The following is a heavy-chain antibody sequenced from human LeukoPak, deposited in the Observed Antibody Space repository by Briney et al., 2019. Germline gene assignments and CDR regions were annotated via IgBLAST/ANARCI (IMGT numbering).Heavy chain of an antibody. CDR1: GGSISSGDYS. Sequence: PSETLSLTCTVSGGSISSGDYSWSWIRQPPGKGLEWIGYIYYSGSTYYNPSLKSRVTISVDTFKNQFSLKLSSVTAADTAVYYCASYCGGDCSSDDYWGQGTLVTVSS. CDR2: IYYSGST. CDR3: ASYCGGDCSSDDY. V-gene: IGHV4-30-4*01. J-gene: IGHJ4*02. D-gene: IGHD2-21*02.